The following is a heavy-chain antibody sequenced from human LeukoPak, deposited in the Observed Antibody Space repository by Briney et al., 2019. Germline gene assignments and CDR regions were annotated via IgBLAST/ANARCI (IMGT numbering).Heavy chain of an antibody. CDR3: AKMVEVPN. J-gene: IGHJ4*02. Sequence: GGSLRLSCAASVFTFSSYWMTWVRQAPGKGLEWVANIKEDGSEKHYVDSVKGRFTISRDNAKNSLFLEMNSLRVEDTAVYYCAKMVEVPNWGQGALVTVSS. V-gene: IGHV3-7*01. CDR2: IKEDGSEK. CDR1: VFTFSSYW. D-gene: IGHD2-8*01.